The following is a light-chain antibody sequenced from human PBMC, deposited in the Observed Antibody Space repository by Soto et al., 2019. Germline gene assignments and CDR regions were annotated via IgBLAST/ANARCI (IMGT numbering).Light chain of an antibody. CDR3: HQYNSYTWT. CDR2: DAS. Sequence: DIQMTQSPSTLSASVGDRVTITCRASQSISSWLAWYQQKPGKAPKLLIYDASSLESGVPSRFSGSGSGTEFTLTISGLQPDDFATYYCHQYNSYTWTFGQGTKVDI. V-gene: IGKV1-5*01. CDR1: QSISSW. J-gene: IGKJ1*01.